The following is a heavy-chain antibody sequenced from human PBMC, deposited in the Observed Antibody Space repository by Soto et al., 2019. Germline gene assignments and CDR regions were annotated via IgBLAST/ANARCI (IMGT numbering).Heavy chain of an antibody. J-gene: IGHJ5*02. CDR2: ISRSGTT. D-gene: IGHD3-10*01. Sequence: QVQLQQWGAGLLTPSETLSLSCAVYGGYFNDNYYTWFRQPPGKGLEWIGEISRSGTTKYIPSLKSRASISVDPSKTQVSLKVTSVTAADTAVYYCATSLWFGTQVELWGQGALVTVSS. CDR3: ATSLWFGTQVEL. V-gene: IGHV4-34*01. CDR1: GGYFNDNY.